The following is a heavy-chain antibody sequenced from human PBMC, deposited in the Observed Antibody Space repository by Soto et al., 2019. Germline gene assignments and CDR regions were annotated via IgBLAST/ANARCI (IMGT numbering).Heavy chain of an antibody. V-gene: IGHV3-33*01. J-gene: IGHJ4*02. CDR3: ARDGQWLPRDGLRSSYYFDY. CDR1: GFNFXSYV. Sequence: QVQLVESGGGVVQPGRSLRLSCAASGFNFXSYVMHWVRQAPGKGLEWVAVIWYDGGNKYYADSVKGRFTISRDNSKNTMYLQMNSLRAEDTAVYYCARDGQWLPRDGLRSSYYFDYWGQGTLVTVSS. CDR2: IWYDGGNK. D-gene: IGHD6-19*01.